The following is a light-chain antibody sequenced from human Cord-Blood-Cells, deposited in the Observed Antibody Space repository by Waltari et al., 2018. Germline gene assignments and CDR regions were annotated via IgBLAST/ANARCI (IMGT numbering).Light chain of an antibody. CDR2: AAS. V-gene: IGKV1-39*01. J-gene: IGKJ3*01. CDR3: QQSYSTPIFT. CDR1: QSISSY. Sequence: DIQMTQPPSSLSASVADRVTITCRASQSISSYLNWYQQKPGNAPELLIYAASSLQSGVPSRFSGSGSGTDFTLTISSLQPEDFATYYCQQSYSTPIFTFGPGTKVDIK.